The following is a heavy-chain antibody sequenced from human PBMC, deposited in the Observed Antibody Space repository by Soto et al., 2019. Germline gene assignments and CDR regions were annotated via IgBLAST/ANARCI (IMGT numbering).Heavy chain of an antibody. Sequence: ASVKVSCKASGYTFTSYAMHWVRQAPGQRLEWMGWINAGNGNTKYSQKFQGRVTITRDTSASTAYMELSSLRSEDTAVYYCAREGVTFYAFDIWGQGTMVTVSS. CDR2: INAGNGNT. CDR3: AREGVTFYAFDI. J-gene: IGHJ3*02. V-gene: IGHV1-3*01. CDR1: GYTFTSYA.